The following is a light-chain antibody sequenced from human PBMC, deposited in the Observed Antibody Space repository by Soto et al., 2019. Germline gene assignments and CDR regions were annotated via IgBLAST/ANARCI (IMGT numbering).Light chain of an antibody. CDR3: QQYHNWPPKYT. CDR1: QNIITN. V-gene: IGKV3-15*01. CDR2: GAS. Sequence: EMMMTQSPATLSVSRGDRATLSCRASQNIITNLAWYQLKPGQAPRLLIYGASTRATGVPARFSGSGSGTEFTLTISSLQSEDFAVYYCQQYHNWPPKYTFCQGTKLEIK. J-gene: IGKJ2*01.